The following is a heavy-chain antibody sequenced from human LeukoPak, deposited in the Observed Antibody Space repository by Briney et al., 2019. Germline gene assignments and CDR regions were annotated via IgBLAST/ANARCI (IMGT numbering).Heavy chain of an antibody. CDR1: GGSFSGYY. V-gene: IGHV4-34*01. CDR2: INHSGST. Sequence: SETLSLTCAVYGGSFSGYYWSWIRQPPGKGLEWIGEINHSGSTNYNPSLKSRVTISVDTSKNQFSLKLSSVTAADTAVYYCARHGGEEGWNFVPDYWGQGTLATVSS. D-gene: IGHD1-7*01. CDR3: ARHGGEEGWNFVPDY. J-gene: IGHJ4*02.